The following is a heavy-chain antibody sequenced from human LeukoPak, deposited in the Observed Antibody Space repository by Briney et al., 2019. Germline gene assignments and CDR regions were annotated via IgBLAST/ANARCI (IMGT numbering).Heavy chain of an antibody. CDR3: ARDPGYSGYVTYFDY. V-gene: IGHV3-21*01. CDR1: GFTLSTNW. CDR2: ISSSSSYI. J-gene: IGHJ4*02. Sequence: GGSLRLSCAASGFTLSTNWMSWVRQAPGKGLEWVSSISSSSSYIYYADSVKGRFTISRDNAKNSLYLQMNSLRAEDTAVYYCARDPGYSGYVTYFDYWGQGTLVTVSS. D-gene: IGHD5-12*01.